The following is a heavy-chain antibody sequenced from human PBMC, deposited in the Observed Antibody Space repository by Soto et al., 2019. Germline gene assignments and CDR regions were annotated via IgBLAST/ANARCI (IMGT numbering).Heavy chain of an antibody. V-gene: IGHV1-18*01. Sequence: QVQLVQSGAEVKKPGASVKVSCKASGYTFTSYGISWVRQAPGQGLEWMGWISAYNVNTNYAQKLQGRVTMTTDTSASTAYMELRSLRSDDTAVYYCARRQWLVGGYYYGMDVWGQGTTVTVSS. CDR1: GYTFTSYG. CDR3: ARRQWLVGGYYYGMDV. D-gene: IGHD6-19*01. CDR2: ISAYNVNT. J-gene: IGHJ6*02.